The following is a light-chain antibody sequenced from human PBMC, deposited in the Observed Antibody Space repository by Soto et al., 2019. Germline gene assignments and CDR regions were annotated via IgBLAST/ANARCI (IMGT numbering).Light chain of an antibody. J-gene: IGKJ2*01. Sequence: DIQMTQSPSTLSASVGDRVTITCRASQSISSWLAWYQQKPGKAPKLLIYKASSLESGVTSRFSGSGSGTEFNLNISSLQPDDFATYYCQQYKSYPYTFVQGTKLEIK. CDR3: QQYKSYPYT. CDR1: QSISSW. V-gene: IGKV1-5*03. CDR2: KAS.